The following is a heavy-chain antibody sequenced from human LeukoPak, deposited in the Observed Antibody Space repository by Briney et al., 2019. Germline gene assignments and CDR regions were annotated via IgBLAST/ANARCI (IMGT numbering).Heavy chain of an antibody. CDR1: GGSIGIFY. Sequence: TSETLSLTCTVSGGSIGIFYWSWIRQPAGKGLDWIGRIHSSGSINHNASLKSRVTLSVDTSKNQFSLKLTSVAAADTAVYYCARGTFKDGLDVWGQGTTVTVSS. CDR3: ARGTFKDGLDV. V-gene: IGHV4-4*07. D-gene: IGHD2/OR15-2a*01. J-gene: IGHJ6*02. CDR2: IHSSGSI.